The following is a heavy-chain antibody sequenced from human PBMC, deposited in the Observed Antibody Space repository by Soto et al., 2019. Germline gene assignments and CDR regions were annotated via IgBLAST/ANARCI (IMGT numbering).Heavy chain of an antibody. V-gene: IGHV1-3*01. CDR3: ARDLNGYCSSTSCYTHGAFDI. CDR1: GYTFTSYA. J-gene: IGHJ3*02. D-gene: IGHD2-2*02. Sequence: ASVKVSCKASGYTFTSYAMHWVRQAPGQRLEWMGWINAGNGNTKYSQKFQGRVTITRDTSASTAYMELSSLRSEDTAVYYCARDLNGYCSSTSCYTHGAFDIWGQGTMVT. CDR2: INAGNGNT.